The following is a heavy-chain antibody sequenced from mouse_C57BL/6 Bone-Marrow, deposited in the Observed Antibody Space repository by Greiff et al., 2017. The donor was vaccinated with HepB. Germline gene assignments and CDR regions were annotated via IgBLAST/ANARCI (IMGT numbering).Heavy chain of an antibody. CDR2: IHPNSGST. D-gene: IGHD1-1*01. Sequence: QVQLQQSGAELVKPGASVKLSCKASGYTFTSYWMHWVKQRPGQGLEWIGMIHPNSGSTNYNEKFKSKATLTVDKSSSTAYMQLSSLTSEDSAVYYCASKITTVVGSHFDYWGQGTTLTVSS. J-gene: IGHJ2*01. CDR3: ASKITTVVGSHFDY. CDR1: GYTFTSYW. V-gene: IGHV1-64*01.